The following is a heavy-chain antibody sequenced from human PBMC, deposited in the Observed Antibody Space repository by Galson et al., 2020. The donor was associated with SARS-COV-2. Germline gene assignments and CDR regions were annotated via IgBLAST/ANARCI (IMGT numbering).Heavy chain of an antibody. CDR1: GGSISSGGYS. J-gene: IGHJ3*02. CDR2: IYYSGST. D-gene: IGHD3-16*01. Sequence: SETLSLTCAVSGGSISSGGYSWSWIRQPPGKGLEWIGYIYYSGSTHYNPSLKSRVTISVDTSKNQFSLKLSSVTAADTAVYYCARHESSYVRALDIWGQGTMVTVSS. CDR3: ARHESSYVRALDI. V-gene: IGHV4-30-4*07.